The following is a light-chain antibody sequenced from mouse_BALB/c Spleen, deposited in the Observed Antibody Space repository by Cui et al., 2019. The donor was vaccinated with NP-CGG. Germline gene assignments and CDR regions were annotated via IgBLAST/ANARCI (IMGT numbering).Light chain of an antibody. Sequence: QAVGTHASALTTSPGETVTLTCRSSTGTVTNSNYANWVQEKPDHLFTGLIGGTNNRAPGVPARFSGSLIGDKAALTITGAQTEDEAIYFCALWYSNHWVFGGGTKLTVL. CDR3: ALWYSNHWV. CDR2: GTN. J-gene: IGLJ1*01. CDR1: TGTVTNSNY. V-gene: IGLV1*01.